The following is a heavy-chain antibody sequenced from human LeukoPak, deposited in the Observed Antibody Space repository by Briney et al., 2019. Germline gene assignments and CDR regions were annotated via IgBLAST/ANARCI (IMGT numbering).Heavy chain of an antibody. D-gene: IGHD1-26*01. Sequence: PSETLSLTCTVSGASVNSGNYYWTWIRQPAGKRLEWIGRIYTSGSTNHNPSLKSRVTISIDASKNQFSLRLSSVTAADTAVYYCTRGGELMNFWGQGTLVTVSS. CDR2: IYTSGST. V-gene: IGHV4-61*02. CDR3: TRGGELMNF. J-gene: IGHJ4*02. CDR1: GASVNSGNYY.